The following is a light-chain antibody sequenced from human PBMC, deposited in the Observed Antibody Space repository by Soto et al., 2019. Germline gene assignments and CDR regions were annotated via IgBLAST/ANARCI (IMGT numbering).Light chain of an antibody. Sequence: EIVMTQSPATLSVSPGERATLSCRASQSVSSDLAWYHQKPGQAPRLLIYGASTRATGIPARFSGSGSGTEFTLTINSLQSEDFATYYCQQYNSYSITFGQGTRLEIK. CDR2: GAS. V-gene: IGKV3-15*01. J-gene: IGKJ5*01. CDR1: QSVSSD. CDR3: QQYNSYSIT.